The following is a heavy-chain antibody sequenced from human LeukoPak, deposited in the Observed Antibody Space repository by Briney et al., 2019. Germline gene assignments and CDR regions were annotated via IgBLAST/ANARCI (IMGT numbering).Heavy chain of an antibody. V-gene: IGHV1-69*06. CDR2: IIPIFGTA. J-gene: IGHJ4*02. Sequence: SVKVSCKASGGTFSSYAISWVRQAPGQGLEWMGGIIPIFGTANYAQKFQGRVTITADKSTSTAYMEQSSLRSEDTAVYYCAREGWYYGSGSYYNPHYFDYWGQGTLVTVSS. CDR3: AREGWYYGSGSYYNPHYFDY. D-gene: IGHD3-10*01. CDR1: GGTFSSYA.